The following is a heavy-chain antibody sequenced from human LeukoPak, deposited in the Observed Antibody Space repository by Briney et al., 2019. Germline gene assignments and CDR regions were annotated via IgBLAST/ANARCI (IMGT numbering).Heavy chain of an antibody. CDR2: ISSSSSTI. V-gene: IGHV3-48*01. CDR3: ARSSPYYFDY. D-gene: IGHD6-6*01. CDR1: GLTFSSYE. J-gene: IGHJ4*02. Sequence: GGSLRLSCAASGLTFSSYEMNWVRQAPGKGLEWVSYISSSSSTIYYADSVKGRFTISRDNAKNSLYLQMNSLRAEDTAVYYCARSSPYYFDYWGQGTLVTVSS.